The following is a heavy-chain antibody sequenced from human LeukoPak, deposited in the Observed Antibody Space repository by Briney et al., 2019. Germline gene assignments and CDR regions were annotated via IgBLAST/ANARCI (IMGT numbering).Heavy chain of an antibody. CDR3: AKDIGSGWFYYFDY. V-gene: IGHV3-9*01. D-gene: IGHD6-19*01. CDR1: GFTFDDYA. Sequence: GRSLRLSCAASGFTFDDYAMHWVRQASGKGLEWVSGISWNSGSIGYADSVKGRFTISRDNAKNSLYLQMNSLRAEDTALYYCAKDIGSGWFYYFDYWGQGTLVTVSS. J-gene: IGHJ4*02. CDR2: ISWNSGSI.